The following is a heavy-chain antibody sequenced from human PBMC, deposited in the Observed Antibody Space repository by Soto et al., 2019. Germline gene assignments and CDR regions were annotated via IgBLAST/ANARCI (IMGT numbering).Heavy chain of an antibody. V-gene: IGHV3-30*18. CDR3: AKGSKVVVATSGNAFDI. Sequence: GGSLRLSCAASGFTFSSYGMHWVRQAPGKGLEWVAVISYDGSNKYYADSVKGRFTISRDNSKNTLYLQMNSLRAEDTAVYYCAKGSKVVVATSGNAFDIWGQGTMVTVSS. CDR1: GFTFSSYG. CDR2: ISYDGSNK. D-gene: IGHD2-15*01. J-gene: IGHJ3*02.